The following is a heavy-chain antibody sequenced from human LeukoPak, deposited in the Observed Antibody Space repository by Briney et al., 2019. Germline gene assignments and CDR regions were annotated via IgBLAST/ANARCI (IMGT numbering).Heavy chain of an antibody. Sequence: GGSLRLSCVASGFTFGKYWMSWVRQAPGKGLEWVANVKLDGSEKNYVDSVKGRFTISRDNTKNSLYLQMNSLRVEDTAVFYCARDQYDTWSRRGNFDSWGQGTLVIVSS. D-gene: IGHD3-3*01. CDR2: VKLDGSEK. CDR1: GFTFGKYW. V-gene: IGHV3-7*03. J-gene: IGHJ4*02. CDR3: ARDQYDTWSRRGNFDS.